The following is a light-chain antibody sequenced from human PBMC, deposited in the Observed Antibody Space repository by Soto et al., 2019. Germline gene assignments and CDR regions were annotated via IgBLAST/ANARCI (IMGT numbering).Light chain of an antibody. CDR3: QHYKISTRYS. J-gene: IGKJ2*03. CDR2: QAS. CDR1: ENINKW. Sequence: DIQMTQSPSTLSASVGDRVTITCRASENINKWLAWYQQRPGTVPKLLIYQASNLESGVPARFSGSGSATDFTLTISSLQPEDFATYYCQHYKISTRYSFGQGTKVEIK. V-gene: IGKV1-5*03.